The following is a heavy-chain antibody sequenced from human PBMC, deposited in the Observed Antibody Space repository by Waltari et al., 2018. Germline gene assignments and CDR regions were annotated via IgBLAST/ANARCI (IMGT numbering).Heavy chain of an antibody. CDR1: GGSISSYY. J-gene: IGHJ5*02. D-gene: IGHD6-13*01. CDR2: IYYSGST. Sequence: QVQLQESGPGLVKPAETLSLTCTVSGGSISSYYWTWLRQPPGKGLEWIGYIYYSGSTNYNPSLKSRVTISVDTSKNQFSLKLSSVTAADTAVYYCARSIAAAGTSGFDPWGQGTLVTVSS. V-gene: IGHV4-59*01. CDR3: ARSIAAAGTSGFDP.